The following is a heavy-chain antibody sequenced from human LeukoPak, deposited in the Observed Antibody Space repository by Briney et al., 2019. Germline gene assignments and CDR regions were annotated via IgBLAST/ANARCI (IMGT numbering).Heavy chain of an antibody. CDR2: ISGSGANT. CDR3: AKASPSGSYYFDH. CDR1: GLTFSSYA. D-gene: IGHD1-26*01. V-gene: IGHV3-23*01. Sequence: PGGSLRLSCAASGLTFSSYAMSWVRQAPGKGPEWVSAISGSGANTYYADSVKGRFTISRDNSKNTLYLQMNSLRAEDTAVYYCAKASPSGSYYFDHWGQGTLVTVSS. J-gene: IGHJ4*02.